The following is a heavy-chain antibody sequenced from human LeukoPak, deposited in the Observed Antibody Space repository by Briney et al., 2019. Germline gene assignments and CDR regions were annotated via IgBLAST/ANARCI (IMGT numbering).Heavy chain of an antibody. CDR3: AKDMHGGGVWFDP. V-gene: IGHV3-9*03. D-gene: IGHD4-23*01. CDR1: GFTFDDYA. Sequence: PGGSLRLSCAASGFTFDDYAMHWVRQAPGKGLEWVSGISWNSGSIGYADSVKGRFTISRDNAKNSLYLQMNSLRAEDMALYYCAKDMHGGGVWFDPWGQGTLVTVSS. CDR2: ISWNSGSI. J-gene: IGHJ5*02.